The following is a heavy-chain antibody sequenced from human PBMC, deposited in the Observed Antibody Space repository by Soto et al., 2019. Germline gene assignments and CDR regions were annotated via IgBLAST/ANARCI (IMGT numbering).Heavy chain of an antibody. J-gene: IGHJ4*02. CDR3: ARGYYDSTAYFDY. Sequence: EVQLVESGGGLIQPGGSLRLSCAASGFTVSSHYMTWVRQAPGKGLEWVSLIYTGGSTYYADSVKGRFTISRDNTKNMLYLQMISLRAEDTAVYYCARGYYDSTAYFDYWGQGTLVTVSS. CDR1: GFTVSSHY. D-gene: IGHD3-22*01. CDR2: IYTGGST. V-gene: IGHV3-53*01.